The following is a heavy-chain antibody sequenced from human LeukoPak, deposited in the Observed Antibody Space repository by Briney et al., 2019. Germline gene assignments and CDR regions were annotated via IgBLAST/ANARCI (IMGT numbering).Heavy chain of an antibody. CDR3: TGNYYGSGSYADFDY. Sequence: PGGSLRLSCAASGFTFSGSALHWVRQASGKGLEWVGRIRSTANGYATAYVASVKGRFTISGDDSKNTAHLQMDSLKTEDTAVYYCTGNYYGSGSYADFDYWGQGTLVTVSS. CDR1: GFTFSGSA. CDR2: IRSTANGYAT. D-gene: IGHD3-10*01. V-gene: IGHV3-73*01. J-gene: IGHJ4*02.